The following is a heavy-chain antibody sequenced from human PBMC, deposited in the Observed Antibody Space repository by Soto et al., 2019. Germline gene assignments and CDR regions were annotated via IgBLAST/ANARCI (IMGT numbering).Heavy chain of an antibody. V-gene: IGHV1-2*02. D-gene: IGHD3-22*01. CDR3: ARAEYYYDSSGYDPIDP. Sequence: QVQLVQSGAEVKNPGASVKVSCKASGYTFTGYYMHWVRQAPGQGLEWMGWINPNSGGTNYAQKFQGRVTMTRDTSISTAYMEPSRLRSDDTAGYYCARAEYYYDSSGYDPIDPWCQGTLFTVSS. J-gene: IGHJ5*02. CDR2: INPNSGGT. CDR1: GYTFTGYY.